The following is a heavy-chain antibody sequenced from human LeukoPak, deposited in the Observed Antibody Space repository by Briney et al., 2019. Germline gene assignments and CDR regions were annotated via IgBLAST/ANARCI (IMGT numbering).Heavy chain of an antibody. V-gene: IGHV3-9*03. CDR3: AKSELTGDGEGYFDY. D-gene: IGHD7-27*01. Sequence: PGGSLRLSCAASGFTFDDYAMHWVRQAPGKGLEWVSGISWNSGTIDYADSVKGRFTIPRDNAKNSLYLQMNSLRAEDMALYYCAKSELTGDGEGYFDYWGQGTLVTVSS. CDR2: ISWNSGTI. J-gene: IGHJ4*02. CDR1: GFTFDDYA.